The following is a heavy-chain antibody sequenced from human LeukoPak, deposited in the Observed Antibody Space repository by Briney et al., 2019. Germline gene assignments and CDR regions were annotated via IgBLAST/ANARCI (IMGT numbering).Heavy chain of an antibody. CDR1: GGSISSSSYY. V-gene: IGHV4-39*07. CDR2: IYYSGST. Sequence: PSETLSLTCTVSGGSISSSSYYWGWIRQPPGKGLEWIGSIYYSGSTYHNASLNSRINISVDTSKNQFSLKLSSVTAADPAVYYCARGLAARRGAFDIWGQGTMVTVSP. CDR3: ARGLAARRGAFDI. D-gene: IGHD6-6*01. J-gene: IGHJ3*02.